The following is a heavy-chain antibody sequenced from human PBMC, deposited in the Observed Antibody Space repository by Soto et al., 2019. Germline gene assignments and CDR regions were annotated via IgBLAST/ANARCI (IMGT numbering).Heavy chain of an antibody. Sequence: QVQLVESGGGVVQPGRSLRLSCTASGFTFSSYAMHWVRQAPGKGLEWVAVISYDGSNKYYADSVKGRFTISRDNSKNTLSLQMNSLRAEDTAVYYCARPDYGSGSYPDYWGQGTLVTVSS. J-gene: IGHJ4*02. D-gene: IGHD3-10*01. CDR3: ARPDYGSGSYPDY. CDR2: ISYDGSNK. CDR1: GFTFSSYA. V-gene: IGHV3-30-3*01.